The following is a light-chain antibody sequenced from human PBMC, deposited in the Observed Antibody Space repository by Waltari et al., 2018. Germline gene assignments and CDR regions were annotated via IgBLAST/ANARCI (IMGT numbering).Light chain of an antibody. J-gene: IGKJ4*01. CDR2: GAS. V-gene: IGKV3-15*01. CDR3: QQYNKWPPLT. CDR1: QNIHDN. Sequence: EVLMTQSPATLSVSPGERVTLSCRASQNIHDNLAWYQQKPGQAPRLLIYGASTRATAIPARFCGSGSGTEFTLTISSLQSEDFAIYYCQQYNKWPPLTFGGGTKVEIK.